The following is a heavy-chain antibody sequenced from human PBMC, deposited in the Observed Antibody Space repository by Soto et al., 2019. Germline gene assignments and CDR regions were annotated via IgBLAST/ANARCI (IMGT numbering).Heavy chain of an antibody. CDR1: GGSFSGYY. CDR3: AIIGRAEQTGGDY. Sequence: NPSETLSLTCAVYGGSFSGYYWSWIRQPPGKGLEWIGEIKHSGSTNYNPSLKSRVTISVDTSKNQFSLKLSSVTAADTAVYYCAIIGRAEQTGGDYWGQGTLATVSS. V-gene: IGHV4-34*01. D-gene: IGHD1-26*01. J-gene: IGHJ4*02. CDR2: IKHSGST.